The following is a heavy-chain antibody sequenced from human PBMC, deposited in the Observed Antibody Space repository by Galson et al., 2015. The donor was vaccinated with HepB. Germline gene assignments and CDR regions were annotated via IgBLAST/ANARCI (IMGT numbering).Heavy chain of an antibody. CDR1: GFTFTDAW. CDR2: IKTKTYGGTT. D-gene: IGHD6-19*01. J-gene: IGHJ3*02. V-gene: IGHV3-15*01. CDR3: TTDDRAHLHSSGGHGAFDI. Sequence: SLRLSCAAAGFTFTDAWMNWVRQAPGKGLEWVGHIKTKTYGGTTEYAAPVEGRFTISRDDSKNTLFLQMNSLKSEDTAVYYCTTDDRAHLHSSGGHGAFDIWGQGTMVTVSS.